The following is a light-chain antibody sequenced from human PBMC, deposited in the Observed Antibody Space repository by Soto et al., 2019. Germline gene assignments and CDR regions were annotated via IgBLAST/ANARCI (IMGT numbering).Light chain of an antibody. V-gene: IGKV3-20*01. J-gene: IGKJ4*01. Sequence: EIVLTQSPGTLSLSPGETATLSCRASETVDTSSLGWYQQKPGRAPSLLIYSASRRATGIPDRFDASGSATDFTLTISRXEPEDFAVYYCHQYGSSPLTFGGGTKVDTK. CDR1: ETVDTSS. CDR3: HQYGSSPLT. CDR2: SAS.